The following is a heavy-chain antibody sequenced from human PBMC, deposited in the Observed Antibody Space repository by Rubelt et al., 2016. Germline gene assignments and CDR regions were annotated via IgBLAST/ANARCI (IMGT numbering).Heavy chain of an antibody. Sequence: QVQLQLWGAGLLKPSETLSLTCAVYGGSFSGYYWSWIRQAPGKELEWIGEIDRSGNTNYNPSLKSRVTTSVDKSKNQFSLDQRSVTAADTAVYYCARGGNWKFDCWGQGTLVTVSS. J-gene: IGHJ4*02. D-gene: IGHD1-1*01. CDR1: GGSFSGYY. V-gene: IGHV4-34*01. CDR3: ARGGNWKFDC. CDR2: IDRSGNT.